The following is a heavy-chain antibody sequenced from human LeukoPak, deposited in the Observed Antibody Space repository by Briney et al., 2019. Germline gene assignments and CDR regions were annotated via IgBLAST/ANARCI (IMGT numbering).Heavy chain of an antibody. CDR2: IRFDGTNK. D-gene: IGHD6-13*01. J-gene: IGHJ4*02. CDR1: GFTFSSYG. Sequence: GSLRLSCAASGFTFSSYGMHWVRQAPGKGLEWMAFIRFDGTNKYHADSVTGRFTVSRDNSKNTLFLQMNSLIFEDTAIYYCARDKYVSTISSSWSFAFWGQGTLVTVSS. V-gene: IGHV3-30*02. CDR3: ARDKYVSTISSSWSFAF.